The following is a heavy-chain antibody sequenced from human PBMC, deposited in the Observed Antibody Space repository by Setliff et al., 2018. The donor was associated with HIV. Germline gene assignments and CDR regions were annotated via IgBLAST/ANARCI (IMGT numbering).Heavy chain of an antibody. J-gene: IGHJ1*01. D-gene: IGHD3-10*01. Sequence: ASVKVSCKASGYMFTVFHVHWVRQAAGQGLEWMGRINPNSGGTKYAQKFQGRVTMTRDTSISTAYMELSRLRSDDTAVYYCARDWAEDYYGSGSFQHWCQGTLVTVSS. V-gene: IGHV1-2*06. CDR1: GYMFTVFH. CDR3: ARDWAEDYYGSGSFQH. CDR2: INPNSGGT.